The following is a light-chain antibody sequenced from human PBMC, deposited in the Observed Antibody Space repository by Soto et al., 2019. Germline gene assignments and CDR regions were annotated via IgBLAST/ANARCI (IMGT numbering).Light chain of an antibody. CDR3: TSWTTSTTMI. Sequence: QSVLTQPASVSGSPGQSITISCTGTSSEIGAYNFVSWYQQHPGKAPKLMLYDANIRPSGVSNRFSGSKSGNTASLTISGLQAEDEADYYCTSWTTSTTMIFGGGTKVTVL. CDR2: DAN. CDR1: SSEIGAYNF. J-gene: IGLJ2*01. V-gene: IGLV2-14*03.